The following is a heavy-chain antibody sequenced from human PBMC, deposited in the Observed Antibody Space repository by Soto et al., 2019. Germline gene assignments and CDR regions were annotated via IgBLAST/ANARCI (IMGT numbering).Heavy chain of an antibody. CDR3: TTYTHQYYGDDAFDI. Sequence: PGGSLRLSCAASGFTFSNAWMSWVRQAPGKGLEWVGRIKSKTDGGTTDYAAPVKGRFTISRDDSKSTLYLQMNSLKTEDTAVYYCTTYTHQYYGDDAFDIWGQGTMVTISS. CDR2: IKSKTDGGTT. D-gene: IGHD4-17*01. V-gene: IGHV3-15*01. J-gene: IGHJ3*02. CDR1: GFTFSNAW.